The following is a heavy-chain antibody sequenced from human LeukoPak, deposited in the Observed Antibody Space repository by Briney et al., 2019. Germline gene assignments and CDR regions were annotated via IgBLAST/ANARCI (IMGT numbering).Heavy chain of an antibody. J-gene: IGHJ5*02. V-gene: IGHV4-59*02. CDR1: GDFVSSKY. Sequence: PSETLSLTCTVSGDFVSSKYWSRIRQPPGKGLEYIGYRSYDGRTDYNPSLQSRASISLDTSKNQFSLKLSSVTAADTAVYYCASGGHKKRSTVSWLNWFDPWGQGTLVTVSS. CDR3: ASGGHKKRSTVSWLNWFDP. CDR2: RSYDGRT. D-gene: IGHD4-17*01.